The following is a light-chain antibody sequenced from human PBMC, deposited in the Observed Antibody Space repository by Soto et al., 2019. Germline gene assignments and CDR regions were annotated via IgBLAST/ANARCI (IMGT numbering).Light chain of an antibody. Sequence: QSVLAQPASVSGSPGQSITISCTGTSSDVGGYNYVSWYQQNPGKAPKVMIYDVSNRPSGVSSRFSGSKSGNTASLTISGLQAEDEADYYCSSYTTSNTRVVFGGGTKLTVL. CDR1: SSDVGGYNY. V-gene: IGLV2-14*01. CDR3: SSYTTSNTRVV. CDR2: DVS. J-gene: IGLJ2*01.